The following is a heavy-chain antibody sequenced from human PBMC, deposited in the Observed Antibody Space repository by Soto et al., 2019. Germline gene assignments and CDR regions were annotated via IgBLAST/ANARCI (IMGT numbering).Heavy chain of an antibody. V-gene: IGHV1-69*01. CDR2: IIPLFGTT. Sequence: QVQVVQSGVEVRRPGSSVKVSCKASGDTFKNCVISWVRQAPGQGLEWMGGIIPLFGTTDFAQRFQGRLTITTDESTTTADMELSRLRSEDTATYYCAAELGFGKLSVVWGQGNTVTVSS. CDR1: GDTFKNCV. J-gene: IGHJ6*02. D-gene: IGHD3-10*01. CDR3: AAELGFGKLSVV.